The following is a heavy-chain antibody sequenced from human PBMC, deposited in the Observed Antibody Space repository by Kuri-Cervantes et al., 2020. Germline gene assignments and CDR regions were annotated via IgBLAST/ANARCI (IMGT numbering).Heavy chain of an antibody. CDR1: GGSISSSNW. CDR2: IYHSGST. CDR3: AREKWSSYYYDSSDYYYYGMDV. Sequence: SETLSLTSAAAGGSISSSNWWSWVRQPPGKGLEWIGEIYHSGSTNYNPSLKSRVTISVDTSKNQFSLKLSSVTAADTAVYYCAREKWSSYYYDSSDYYYYGMDVWGQGTTVPSP. D-gene: IGHD3-22*01. J-gene: IGHJ6*02. V-gene: IGHV4-4*02.